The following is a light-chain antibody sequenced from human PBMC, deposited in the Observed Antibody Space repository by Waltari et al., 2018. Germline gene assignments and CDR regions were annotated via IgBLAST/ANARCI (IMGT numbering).Light chain of an antibody. CDR2: DVT. CDR3: CSYASSITFWV. CDR1: SRDVGGYTY. V-gene: IGLV2-11*01. Sequence: QSALTQPRSVSGSPGQSVTISCTGTSRDVGGYTYVSWYQHHPGKAPKLIIYDVTKRPSGVPDRFSASKSDNTASLTISGLQAEDEADYYCCSYASSITFWVFGGGTKLTVL. J-gene: IGLJ3*02.